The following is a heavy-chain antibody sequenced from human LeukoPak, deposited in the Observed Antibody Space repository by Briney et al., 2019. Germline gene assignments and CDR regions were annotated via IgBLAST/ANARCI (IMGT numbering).Heavy chain of an antibody. CDR1: GYTFTNYG. J-gene: IGHJ4*02. CDR3: ARERESGAYDNSDPYSFDY. V-gene: IGHV1-3*01. CDR2: INAGNGYT. D-gene: IGHD3-22*01. Sequence: ASVKVSCKASGYTFTNYGISWVRQAPGQGLEWMGWINAGNGYTKYSQKFQGRVTITRDTSASTSYMEVSSLRYEDTAVYYCARERESGAYDNSDPYSFDYWGQGTLVTVSS.